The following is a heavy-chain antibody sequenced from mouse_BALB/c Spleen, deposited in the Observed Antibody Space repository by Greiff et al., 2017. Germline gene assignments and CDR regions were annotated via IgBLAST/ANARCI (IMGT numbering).Heavy chain of an antibody. CDR2: IDPYYGGT. V-gene: IGHV1S135*01. Sequence: VQLKESGAELVKPGASVKLSCKASGYSFTGYNMNWVKQSNGKSLEWIGNIDPYYGGTSYNQKFKGKATLTVDKSSSTAYMQLKSLTSEDSAVYYCARADYEYAMDYWGQGTSVTVSS. J-gene: IGHJ4*01. CDR3: ARADYEYAMDY. D-gene: IGHD2-4*01. CDR1: GYSFTGYN.